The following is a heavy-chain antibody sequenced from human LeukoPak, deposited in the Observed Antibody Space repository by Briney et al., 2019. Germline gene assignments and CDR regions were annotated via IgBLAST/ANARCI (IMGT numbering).Heavy chain of an antibody. CDR3: ARAEDGDAFDI. Sequence: GGSLRLSCAASGFTFSDYYMSWIRQTPGKGLEWVSYISSSGSTIYYADSVKGRFTISRDNAKNSLYLQMNSLGAEDTAVYYCARAEDGDAFDIWGQGTTVTVSS. D-gene: IGHD5-24*01. V-gene: IGHV3-11*04. CDR2: ISSSGSTI. CDR1: GFTFSDYY. J-gene: IGHJ3*02.